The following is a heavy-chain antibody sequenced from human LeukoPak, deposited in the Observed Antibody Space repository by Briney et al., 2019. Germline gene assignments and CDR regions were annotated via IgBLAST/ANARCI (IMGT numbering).Heavy chain of an antibody. Sequence: PSETLSLTCTVSGGSISSSSYYWGWISQPPGKGLEWIASIYYGGITYYNPSLKSRVTISVDTSKKQFSLKLSSVTAADTAVYYCARHAWNQRFDSWGQGTLVTVSS. V-gene: IGHV4-39*01. CDR1: GGSISSSSYY. D-gene: IGHD1-14*01. CDR3: ARHAWNQRFDS. CDR2: IYYGGIT. J-gene: IGHJ4*02.